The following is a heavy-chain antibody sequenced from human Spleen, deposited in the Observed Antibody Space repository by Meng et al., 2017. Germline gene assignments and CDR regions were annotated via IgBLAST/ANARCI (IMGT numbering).Heavy chain of an antibody. Sequence: SVKVSCKASGGIFSSYVIGWVRQAPGQGLEWMGGINAVFGTINYAQKFQGRVTITTDESTSTAYMELTRLTPEDTAVYYCARKAGNCISTSCYSLDYWGQGTLVTVSS. V-gene: IGHV1-69*05. CDR2: INAVFGTI. CDR1: GGIFSSYV. CDR3: ARKAGNCISTSCYSLDY. J-gene: IGHJ4*02. D-gene: IGHD2-2*01.